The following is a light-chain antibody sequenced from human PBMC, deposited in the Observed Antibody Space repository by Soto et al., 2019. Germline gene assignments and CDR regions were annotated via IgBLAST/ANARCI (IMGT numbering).Light chain of an antibody. CDR2: GAS. CDR1: ENVDTN. Sequence: EILMTQSPATLSVSPGEGATLSCRASENVDTNLAWYQHKPGQAPRLLIYGASTRAAGVPARFSGSGSGTEFTLTISSLESEDVAAYYCQQCHKWPRITFGPGTRLEIK. CDR3: QQCHKWPRIT. V-gene: IGKV3-15*01. J-gene: IGKJ5*01.